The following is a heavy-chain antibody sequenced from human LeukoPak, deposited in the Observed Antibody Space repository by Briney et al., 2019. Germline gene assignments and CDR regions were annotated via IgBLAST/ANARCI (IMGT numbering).Heavy chain of an antibody. CDR3: AKDLEYGSGSYYSPVNWFDP. CDR1: RFTFSSYS. J-gene: IGHJ5*02. V-gene: IGHV3-23*01. D-gene: IGHD3-10*01. CDR2: ISGSGGST. Sequence: GGSLRLSCAASRFTFSSYSMNWVRQAPGKGLEWVSAISGSGGSTYYADSVKGRFTISRDNSKNTLYLQMNSLRAEDTAVYYCAKDLEYGSGSYYSPVNWFDPWGQGTLVTVSS.